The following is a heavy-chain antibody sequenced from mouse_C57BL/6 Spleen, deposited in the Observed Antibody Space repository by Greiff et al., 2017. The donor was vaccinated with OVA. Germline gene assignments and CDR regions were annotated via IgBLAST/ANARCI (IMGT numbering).Heavy chain of an antibody. D-gene: IGHD2-12*01. CDR2: IDPSDSYT. CDR1: GYTFTSYW. CDR3: ARSRSYEGSYYALDY. J-gene: IGHJ4*01. V-gene: IGHV1-59*01. Sequence: QVQLQQPGAELVRPGTSVKLSCKASGYTFTSYWMHWVQQRPGQGLEWIGVIDPSDSYTNYNQKFKGKATLTVDTSSSTAYMQHSSLTSEDSAVYYCARSRSYEGSYYALDYWGQGTSVTVSS.